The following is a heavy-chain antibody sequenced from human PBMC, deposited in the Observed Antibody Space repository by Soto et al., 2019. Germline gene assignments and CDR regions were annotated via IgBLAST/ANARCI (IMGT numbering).Heavy chain of an antibody. D-gene: IGHD3-9*01. Sequence: QVQLQESGPGLVKPSETLSLTCTVSGVSISSYYWSWIRQSPGKGLEWIGYIFYSGSTKYNPSLKSRVTISVDTSKTHCSLNLTSVTAADTAVYYCARDKGRYDSGMDVWGQGTTVTVSS. CDR1: GVSISSYY. J-gene: IGHJ6*02. V-gene: IGHV4-59*01. CDR3: ARDKGRYDSGMDV. CDR2: IFYSGST.